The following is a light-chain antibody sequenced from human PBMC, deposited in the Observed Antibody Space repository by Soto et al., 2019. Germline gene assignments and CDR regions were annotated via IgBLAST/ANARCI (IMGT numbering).Light chain of an antibody. J-gene: IGLJ2*01. CDR1: SSDVGGYNY. Sequence: QSALTQPASVSGSRGQSITISCTGTSSDVGGYNYVSWYQQHPGKAPKLMIYEVSNRPSGVSNRFSGSKSGNTASLTISGLQAEDEADYSCSSYTSSSTYVVFGGGTKLTVL. CDR3: SSYTSSSTYVV. CDR2: EVS. V-gene: IGLV2-14*01.